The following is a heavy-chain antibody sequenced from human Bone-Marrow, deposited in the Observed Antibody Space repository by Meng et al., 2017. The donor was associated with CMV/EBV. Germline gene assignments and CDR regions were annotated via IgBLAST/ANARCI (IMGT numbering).Heavy chain of an antibody. Sequence: GGSLRLSCSASGFTFSTYWMNWVRQAPGKGLEWVASIKEDGSEEYSVDSVKGRFTISRDNAKNSLYLQMNSLRAEDTAVYYCARTVGAIESDYWGQGTLVTVSS. D-gene: IGHD1-26*01. CDR2: IKEDGSEE. CDR3: ARTVGAIESDY. J-gene: IGHJ4*02. V-gene: IGHV3-7*01. CDR1: GFTFSTYW.